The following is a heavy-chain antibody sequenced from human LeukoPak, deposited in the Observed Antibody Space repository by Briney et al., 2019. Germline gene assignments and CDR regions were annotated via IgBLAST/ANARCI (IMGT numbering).Heavy chain of an antibody. J-gene: IGHJ6*02. V-gene: IGHV1-69*13. CDR1: GGTFSSYA. CDR3: AQVVVISSIAPDYYGMDV. D-gene: IGHD3-22*01. Sequence: ASVKVSCKASGGTFSSYAISWVRQAPGQGLERMGGIIPIFGTANYAQKFQGRVTITADESTSTAYMELSSPRSEDTAVYYCAQVVVISSIAPDYYGMDVWGQGTTVTVSS. CDR2: IIPIFGTA.